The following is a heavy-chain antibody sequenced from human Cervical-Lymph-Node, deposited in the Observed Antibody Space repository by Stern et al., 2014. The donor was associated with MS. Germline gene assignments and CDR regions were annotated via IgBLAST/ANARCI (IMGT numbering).Heavy chain of an antibody. D-gene: IGHD4/OR15-4a*01. J-gene: IGHJ4*02. CDR1: GFTFSSYG. V-gene: IGHV3-33*01. CDR2: IWYDGSNQ. Sequence: VQLVESGGGVVQPGGSLRLSCTASGFTFSSYGMHWVRQAPGKGLEWVAFIWYDGSNQYYVDSVKGRFTISRDNSKNTLHLQMSSLRAEDTAVYYCARDLREAAWNANGGDYWGQGTLVTVSS. CDR3: ARDLREAAWNANGGDY.